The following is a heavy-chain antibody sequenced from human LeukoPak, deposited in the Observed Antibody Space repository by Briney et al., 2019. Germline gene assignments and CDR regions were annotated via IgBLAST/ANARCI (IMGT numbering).Heavy chain of an antibody. V-gene: IGHV4-31*03. CDR3: ARSSSGWSTPGGFDY. CDR1: GGSISSGGYY. J-gene: IGHJ4*02. Sequence: SETLPLTCTVSGGSISSGGYYWSWIRQHPGKGLEWIGYIYYSGSTYYNPSLKSRVTISVDTSKNQFSLKLSSVTAADTAVYYCARSSSGWSTPGGFDYWGQGTLVTVSS. CDR2: IYYSGST. D-gene: IGHD6-19*01.